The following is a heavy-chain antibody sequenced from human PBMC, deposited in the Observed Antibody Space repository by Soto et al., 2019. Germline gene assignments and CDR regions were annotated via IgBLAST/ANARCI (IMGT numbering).Heavy chain of an antibody. Sequence: PGGSLSLSCAASGFTLNNYWMHWVRQAPGKGLEWVANIKQDGSEKHYVDAVRGRFTISRDNAKNSLYLQINSLKDEDTAVYYCARTNSGSYFERDYWGQGTLVTVSS. J-gene: IGHJ4*02. CDR3: ARTNSGSYFERDY. D-gene: IGHD1-26*01. CDR2: IKQDGSEK. CDR1: GFTLNNYW. V-gene: IGHV3-7*01.